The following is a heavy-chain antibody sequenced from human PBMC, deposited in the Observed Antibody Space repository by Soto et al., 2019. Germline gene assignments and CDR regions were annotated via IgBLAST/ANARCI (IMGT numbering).Heavy chain of an antibody. CDR1: GGTFSSQS. CDR2: IDHGGST. D-gene: IGHD2-21*02. J-gene: IGHJ4*02. V-gene: IGHV4-34*08. CDR3: AAYDVGTIIQDY. Sequence: SETLSLTCAIYGGTFSSQSRSWVRQPPGKGLEWIGEIDHGGSTNYNPSLKSRVTISGDTSKNQFSLELRSLTAADTGVYYCAAYDVGTIIQDYWGQGTRLTVSS.